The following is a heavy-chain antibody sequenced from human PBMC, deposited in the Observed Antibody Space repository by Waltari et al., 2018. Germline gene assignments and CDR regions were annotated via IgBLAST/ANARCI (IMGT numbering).Heavy chain of an antibody. J-gene: IGHJ4*02. CDR2: IYYSGST. CDR1: GGSISSYY. Sequence: QVQLQESGPGLVKPSETLSLTCTVSGGSISSYYWSWLRQPPGKGLEWIGYIYYSGSTNYNPALKSRVTISVDTSKNQFSLKLSSVTAADTAVYYCASCRDGYRPHFDYWGQGTLVTVSS. CDR3: ASCRDGYRPHFDY. D-gene: IGHD5-12*01. V-gene: IGHV4-59*01.